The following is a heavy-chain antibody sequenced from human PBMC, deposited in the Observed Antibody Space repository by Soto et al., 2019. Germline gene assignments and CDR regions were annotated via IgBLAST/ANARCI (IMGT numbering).Heavy chain of an antibody. D-gene: IGHD5-18*01. CDR1: GFTVSSDY. CDR3: ARGLYSYGFPYFDY. J-gene: IGHJ4*02. Sequence: EVQLVESGGGLVQPGGSLRLSCAASGFTVSSDYMNWVRQTPGNGLGWVSVIFSGGSTHYADSVKGRFTISRDNAKNTLYLQMNSLRAEDTAVYYCARGLYSYGFPYFDYWGQGTLVTVSS. CDR2: IFSGGST. V-gene: IGHV3-66*01.